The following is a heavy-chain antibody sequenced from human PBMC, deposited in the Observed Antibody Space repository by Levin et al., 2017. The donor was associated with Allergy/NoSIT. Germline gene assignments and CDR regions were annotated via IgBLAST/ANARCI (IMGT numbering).Heavy chain of an antibody. J-gene: IGHJ4*02. D-gene: IGHD1-26*01. Sequence: GGSLRLSCAASGFTFSSYGMHWVRQAPGKGLEWVAVISYDGSNKYYADSVKGRFTISRDNSKNTLYLQMNSLRAEDTAVYYCAKDRWAEVGATLDYFDYWGQGTLVTVSS. CDR2: ISYDGSNK. CDR3: AKDRWAEVGATLDYFDY. CDR1: GFTFSSYG. V-gene: IGHV3-30*18.